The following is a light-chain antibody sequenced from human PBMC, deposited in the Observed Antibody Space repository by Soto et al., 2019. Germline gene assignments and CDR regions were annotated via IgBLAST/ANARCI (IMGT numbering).Light chain of an antibody. J-gene: IGKJ4*01. CDR2: GAS. V-gene: IGKV3-15*01. CDR1: QSVNNN. CDR3: QQYHKWPLT. Sequence: EIVMTQSPATLSVSPGERATVPSRASQSVNNNLAWYQQKPGQAPSLLIYGASTRATGIPARFSGSGYGTEFTLTISSLQSEDFAVYYCQQYHKWPLTFGGGTKVEIK.